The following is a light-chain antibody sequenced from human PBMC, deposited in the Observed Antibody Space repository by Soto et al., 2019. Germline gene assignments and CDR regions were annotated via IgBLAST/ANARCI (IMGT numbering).Light chain of an antibody. J-gene: IGLJ2*01. CDR2: RNN. V-gene: IGLV1-47*01. CDR3: AAWYDSLSGPV. Sequence: QSVLTQPPSASGTPGQRVTISCSGSSSNIGSNYVYWYQELPGTAPKLLIYRNNQRPSGVPDRFSVAKSGTSVSLAISGLRSEDEADYYCAAWYDSLSGPVFGGGTKLTVL. CDR1: SSNIGSNY.